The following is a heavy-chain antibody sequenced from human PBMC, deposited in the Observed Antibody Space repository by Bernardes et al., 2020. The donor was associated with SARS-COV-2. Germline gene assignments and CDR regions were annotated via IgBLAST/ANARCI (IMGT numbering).Heavy chain of an antibody. V-gene: IGHV3-33*01. CDR2: IWYDGSNK. D-gene: IGHD1-20*01. CDR3: ARDGSLRYNWNDVFDY. J-gene: IGHJ4*02. Sequence: GGSLRLSCAASGFTFSSYGMHWVRQAPGKGLEWVAVIWYDGSNKYYADSVKGRFTISRDNSKNTLYLQMNSLRAEDTAVYYCARDGSLRYNWNDVFDYWGQGTLVTVSS. CDR1: GFTFSSYG.